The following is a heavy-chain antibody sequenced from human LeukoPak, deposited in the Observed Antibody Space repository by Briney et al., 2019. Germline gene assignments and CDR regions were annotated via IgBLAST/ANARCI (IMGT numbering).Heavy chain of an antibody. Sequence: PSETLSLTCTVSGGSISSYYWSWIRQPPGKGLEWIGYIYYSGSTNYNPSLKSRVTISVDTSKNQFSLKLSSVTAADTAVYYCAVVVAGPEGFLGDYWGQGTLVTVSS. CDR1: GGSISSYY. CDR2: IYYSGST. J-gene: IGHJ4*02. D-gene: IGHD6-19*01. V-gene: IGHV4-59*12. CDR3: AVVVAGPEGFLGDY.